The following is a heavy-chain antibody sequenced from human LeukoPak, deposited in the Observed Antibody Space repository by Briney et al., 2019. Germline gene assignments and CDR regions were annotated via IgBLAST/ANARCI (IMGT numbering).Heavy chain of an antibody. CDR1: GDSISTYY. V-gene: IGHV4-59*01. J-gene: IGHJ4*02. CDR3: ARGVGSGYTDE. D-gene: IGHD3-22*01. Sequence: SETLSLTCTVSGDSISTYYWTWIRQSPGKGLEWIGYIYYSGSTNYNPSLKSRVTISVDTSKNHFSLKLTSVTAADTAVYYCARGVGSGYTDEWSQGTLVTVSS. CDR2: IYYSGST.